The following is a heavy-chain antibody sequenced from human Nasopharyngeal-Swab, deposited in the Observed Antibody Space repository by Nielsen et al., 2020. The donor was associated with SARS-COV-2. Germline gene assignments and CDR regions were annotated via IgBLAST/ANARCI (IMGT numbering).Heavy chain of an antibody. J-gene: IGHJ5*02. V-gene: IGHV1-24*01. D-gene: IGHD3-16*01. CDR2: FDPEDGET. CDR1: GYTLTELS. Sequence: ASVKVSCKVSGYTLTELSIHWVRQAPGKGLEWMGGFDPEDGETIYAQKFQGRVTLTEDTSTDTAYMELSSLRSEDTAVYYCATLLGPTVRGFRPYTWFDPWGQGTLVTVSS. CDR3: ATLLGPTVRGFRPYTWFDP.